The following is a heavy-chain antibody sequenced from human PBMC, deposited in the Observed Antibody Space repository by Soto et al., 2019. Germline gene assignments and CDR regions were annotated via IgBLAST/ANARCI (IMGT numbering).Heavy chain of an antibody. J-gene: IGHJ4*02. CDR3: ARKGVGATDSGFDY. CDR1: GFTFSSYG. V-gene: IGHV3-33*01. CDR2: IWYDGSNK. Sequence: GGSLRLSCAASGFTFSSYGMHWVRQAPGKGLEWVAVIWYDGSNKYYADSVKGRFTISRDNSKNTLYLQMNSLRAEDTAVYYCARKGVGATDSGFDYWGQGTLVTVSS. D-gene: IGHD1-26*01.